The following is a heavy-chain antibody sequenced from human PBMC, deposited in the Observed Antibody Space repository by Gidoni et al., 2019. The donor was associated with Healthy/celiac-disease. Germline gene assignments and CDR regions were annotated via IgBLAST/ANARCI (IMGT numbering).Heavy chain of an antibody. J-gene: IGHJ4*02. D-gene: IGHD3-22*01. CDR3: AREPLDYYDSSGYYTGAY. CDR2: ISISSSTI. Sequence: EVKLVESGGGLVQPGGSLRLSCAAYGVTFSSYSMNWVRQAPGRGLEWVSYISISSSTIYYADSVKGRFTISRDNAKNSLYLQMNSLRDEDTAVYYCAREPLDYYDSSGYYTGAYWGQGTLVTVSS. CDR1: GVTFSSYS. V-gene: IGHV3-48*02.